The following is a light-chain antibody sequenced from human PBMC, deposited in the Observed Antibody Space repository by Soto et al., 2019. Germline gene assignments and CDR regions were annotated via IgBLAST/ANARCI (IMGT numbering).Light chain of an antibody. CDR2: EVT. CDR3: SSYAGTNLVV. CDR1: SSDVGGYNY. V-gene: IGLV2-8*01. J-gene: IGLJ2*01. Sequence: QSALTQPPSASGSPGQSVTISCTGTSSDVGGYNYVSWYQQHPGEAPKLMIYEVTKRPSGVPDRFSASKSGNTASLTVSGLQAEDEGDYDCSSYAGTNLVVFGGGTKLTVL.